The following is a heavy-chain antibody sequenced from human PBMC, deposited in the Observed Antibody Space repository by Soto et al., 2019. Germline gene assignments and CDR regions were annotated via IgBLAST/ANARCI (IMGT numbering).Heavy chain of an antibody. D-gene: IGHD6-6*01. Sequence: SETLSLTCAVSGGSISSGGYSWSWIRQPPGKGLEWIGYIYHSGSTYYNPSLKSRVTISVDRSKNQFSLKLSSVTAADTAVYYCAREVGSSDAFDIWGQGTMVTVSS. CDR1: GGSISSGGYS. V-gene: IGHV4-30-2*01. J-gene: IGHJ3*02. CDR3: AREVGSSDAFDI. CDR2: IYHSGST.